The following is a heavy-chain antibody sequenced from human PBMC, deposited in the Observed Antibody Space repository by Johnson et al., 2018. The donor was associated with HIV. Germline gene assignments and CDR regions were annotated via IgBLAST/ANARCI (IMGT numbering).Heavy chain of an antibody. V-gene: IGHV3-23*04. CDR3: ARDGVDYGDDDGAFDI. CDR2: IGTAGDT. CDR1: GFTFSSYA. D-gene: IGHD4-17*01. J-gene: IGHJ3*02. Sequence: VQLVESGGGVVQPGGSLRLSCAASGFTFSSYAMSWVRQAPGKGLEWVSAIGTAGDTYYPGSVKGRFTISRDNSKNTVYLQMNGLRAEDTAVYHCARDGVDYGDDDGAFDIWGQGTMVTVSS.